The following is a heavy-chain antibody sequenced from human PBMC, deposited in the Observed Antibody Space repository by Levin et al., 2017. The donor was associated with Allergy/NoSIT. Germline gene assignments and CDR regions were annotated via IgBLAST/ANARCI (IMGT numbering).Heavy chain of an antibody. J-gene: IGHJ4*02. CDR1: GGTFSSYA. V-gene: IGHV1-69*01. Sequence: PGESLKISCKASGGTFSSYAISWVRQAPGQGLEWMGGIIPIFGTANYAQKFQGRVTITADESTSTAYMELSSLRSEDTAVYYCARDRGPTVDTIFGVGPDWGQGTLVTVSS. D-gene: IGHD3-3*01. CDR2: IIPIFGTA. CDR3: ARDRGPTVDTIFGVGPD.